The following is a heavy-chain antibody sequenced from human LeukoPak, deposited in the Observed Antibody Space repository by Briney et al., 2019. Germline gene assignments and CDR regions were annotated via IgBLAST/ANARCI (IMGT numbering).Heavy chain of an antibody. CDR3: ARVTMYYDILTGYYKPNWFNP. D-gene: IGHD3-9*01. J-gene: IGHJ5*02. CDR2: ISASSSHI. Sequence: GGSLRLSCAASEFTFSSYTMNWVRQAPGKGLEWVSSISASSSHIYYADSVKGRFTISRDNAKNSLYLQMNSLRAEDTAVYYCARVTMYYDILTGYYKPNWFNPWGQGTLVTVSS. V-gene: IGHV3-21*01. CDR1: EFTFSSYT.